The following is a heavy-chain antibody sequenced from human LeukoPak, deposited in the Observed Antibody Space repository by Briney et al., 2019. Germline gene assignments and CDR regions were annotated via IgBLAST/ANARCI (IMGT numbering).Heavy chain of an antibody. Sequence: TGGSLRLSCAASGFTFSSYAMSWVRRAPGRGLEWASSTAGSGISKDYADSVKGRFTISKDKSKNTLYLQMDNLRAEDTGVYFCARLPTFYYDSSGYHYDYWGQGTLVTVSS. CDR3: ARLPTFYYDSSGYHYDY. CDR2: TAGSGISK. V-gene: IGHV3-23*01. CDR1: GFTFSSYA. J-gene: IGHJ4*02. D-gene: IGHD3-22*01.